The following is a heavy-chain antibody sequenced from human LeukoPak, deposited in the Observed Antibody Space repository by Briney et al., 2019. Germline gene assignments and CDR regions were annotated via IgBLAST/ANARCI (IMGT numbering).Heavy chain of an antibody. CDR3: ARSQGLYGAADY. J-gene: IGHJ4*02. CDR1: GYTFNDYW. V-gene: IGHV5-51*01. Sequence: GESLKISCQASGYTFNDYWIGWVRQMPGQGLEWMGIVYPGDSDIRHSPSFQGHVTISADKSINTAYLQWSGLQASDNGMYFCARSQGLYGAADYWGQGTLV. CDR2: VYPGDSDI. D-gene: IGHD2-2*02.